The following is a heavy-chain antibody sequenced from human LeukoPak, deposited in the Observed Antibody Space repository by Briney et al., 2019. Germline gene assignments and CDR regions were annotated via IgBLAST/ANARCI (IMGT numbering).Heavy chain of an antibody. V-gene: IGHV3-30-3*01. CDR1: GFTFSSYA. Sequence: GGSLRLSCAASGFTFSSYAMHWVRQAPGKGLEWVAVISYDGSNKYYADSVKGRFTISRDNSKNTLYLQMNSLRAEDTAVYYCARESGYPDYWGQGTLVTVSS. D-gene: IGHD3-3*01. CDR2: ISYDGSNK. J-gene: IGHJ4*02. CDR3: ARESGYPDY.